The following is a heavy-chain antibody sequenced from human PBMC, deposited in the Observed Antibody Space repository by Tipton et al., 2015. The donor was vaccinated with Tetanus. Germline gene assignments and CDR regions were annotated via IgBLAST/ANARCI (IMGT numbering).Heavy chain of an antibody. CDR2: VFRSGSA. CDR1: GASISSIYS. V-gene: IGHV4-30-2*01. Sequence: TLSLTCAVSGASISSIYSWSWIRQPPGKGLEWIGYVFRSGSADYNPSLKSRVNISLDRSENQISLMLTSVTAADTAVYYCARVACSSTSCYSHYFDSWGPGSLVTVSS. CDR3: ARVACSSTSCYSHYFDS. J-gene: IGHJ4*02. D-gene: IGHD2-2*01.